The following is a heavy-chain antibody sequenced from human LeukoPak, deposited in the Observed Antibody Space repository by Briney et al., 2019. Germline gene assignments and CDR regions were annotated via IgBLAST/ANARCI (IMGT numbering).Heavy chain of an antibody. J-gene: IGHJ4*02. Sequence: GESLKISCKGFGYSFTNYWIAWVRQMPGKGLEWMVIIYPADSNIRYNPSFQGQVTISADKSISTAYLQWSSLKASDTAIYYCARQGYSGISFYYSYYLYSWGQGTLVTVSS. CDR2: IYPADSNI. CDR1: GYSFTNYW. D-gene: IGHD3-22*01. V-gene: IGHV5-51*01. CDR3: ARQGYSGISFYYSYYLYS.